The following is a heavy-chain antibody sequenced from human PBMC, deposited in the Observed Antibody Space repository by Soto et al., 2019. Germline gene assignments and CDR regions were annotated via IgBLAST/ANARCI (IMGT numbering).Heavy chain of an antibody. J-gene: IGHJ6*02. D-gene: IGHD3-10*01. CDR3: ATWGRLKNYGSGSSTNYYYYGMDV. CDR1: GDSISSSSW. CDR2: VYHSGST. Sequence: PSETLSLTCAVSGDSISSSSWWTWVRQPPGKGLEWIGEVYHSGSTNYNPSLKSRVTISVDKSKNQFSLKLSSVTAADTAVYYCATWGRLKNYGSGSSTNYYYYGMDVWGQGTTVTVPS. V-gene: IGHV4-4*02.